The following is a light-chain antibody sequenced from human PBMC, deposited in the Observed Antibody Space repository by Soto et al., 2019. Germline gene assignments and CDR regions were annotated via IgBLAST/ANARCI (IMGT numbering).Light chain of an antibody. J-gene: IGKJ1*01. V-gene: IGKV3-20*01. CDR1: QSVSSSY. Sequence: EIVLTQSPGTLSLSPGERATLSCRASQSVSSSYLAWYQHKPGQAPRLLIYRASNRAAGIPDRFSGSGSGTDFTLNISRLEPEYFAVYYCQQSGTFGQGTKVEIK. CDR3: QQSGT. CDR2: RAS.